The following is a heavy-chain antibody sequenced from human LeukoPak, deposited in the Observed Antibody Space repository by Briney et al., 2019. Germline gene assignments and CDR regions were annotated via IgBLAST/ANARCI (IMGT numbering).Heavy chain of an antibody. CDR2: FDPEDGET. Sequence: GASVKVSCKVSGYTLTELSMHWVRQAPGKGLVWMGGFDPEDGETIYAQKFQGRVAMTEDTSTDTAYMELSSLRSEDTAVYYCATDLILTGYYTFDYWGQGTLVTVSS. V-gene: IGHV1-24*01. CDR3: ATDLILTGYYTFDY. D-gene: IGHD3-9*01. CDR1: GYTLTELS. J-gene: IGHJ4*02.